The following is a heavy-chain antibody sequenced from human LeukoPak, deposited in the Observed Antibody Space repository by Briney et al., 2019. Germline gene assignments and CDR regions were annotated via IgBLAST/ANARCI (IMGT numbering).Heavy chain of an antibody. CDR1: GFRFSTYS. V-gene: IGHV3-21*03. D-gene: IGHD3-22*01. Sequence: PGGSLRLSCAGSGFRFSTYSIKWVRQAPGKGLEWVSHIGGSGSFIYYADSVKGRFTISRDNSKNTLYLQMNSLKAEDTAVYYCATGYYYDSSGYNWGQGTLVTVSS. CDR2: IGGSGSFI. J-gene: IGHJ4*02. CDR3: ATGYYYDSSGYN.